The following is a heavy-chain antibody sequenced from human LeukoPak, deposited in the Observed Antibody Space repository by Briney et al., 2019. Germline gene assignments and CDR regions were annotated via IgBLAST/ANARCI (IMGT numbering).Heavy chain of an antibody. V-gene: IGHV4-4*07. CDR3: ARVTGYMIEDYFDS. J-gene: IGHJ4*02. Sequence: PSETLSLTCTVSGGSISSYYWSWIRQPAGKGLEWIGRIYTSGSTNYNPSLKSRVTMSVDTSKNQFSLKLSSVTAADTAVYYCARVTGYMIEDYFDSWGQGTLVTVSS. CDR2: IYTSGST. CDR1: GGSISSYY. D-gene: IGHD3-22*01.